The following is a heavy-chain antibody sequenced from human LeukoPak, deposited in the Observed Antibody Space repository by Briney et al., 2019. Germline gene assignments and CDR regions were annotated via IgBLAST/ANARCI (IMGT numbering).Heavy chain of an antibody. D-gene: IGHD3-10*01. V-gene: IGHV4-61*01. CDR3: AKSDYYGASDY. CDR2: IYYSGST. J-gene: IGHJ4*02. CDR1: GDSISSGYY. Sequence: SETLSLTCTVSGDSISSGYYWGWIRQSPGKGLEWIGYIYYSGSTSYNPSLKSRVTISVDTFRNQFSLKLTSVTAADTAIYYCAKSDYYGASDYWGQGTLVTVSS.